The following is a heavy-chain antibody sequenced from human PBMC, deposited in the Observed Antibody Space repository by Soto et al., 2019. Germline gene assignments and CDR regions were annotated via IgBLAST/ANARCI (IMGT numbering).Heavy chain of an antibody. V-gene: IGHV3-30-3*01. Sequence: PGGSLRLSCAASGFTFSSYAMHWVRQAPGKGLEWVAVISYDGSNKYYADSVKGRFTISRDNSKNTLYPQMNSLRAEDTAVYYCARDLRTNFDYWGQGTLVTVSS. J-gene: IGHJ4*02. CDR1: GFTFSSYA. D-gene: IGHD4-17*01. CDR3: ARDLRTNFDY. CDR2: ISYDGSNK.